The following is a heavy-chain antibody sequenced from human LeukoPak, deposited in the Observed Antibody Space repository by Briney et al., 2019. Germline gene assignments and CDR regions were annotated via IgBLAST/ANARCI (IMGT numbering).Heavy chain of an antibody. CDR1: GFTFSSYA. V-gene: IGHV3-30*04. CDR3: ARDPELAHTEGYYFDY. J-gene: IGHJ4*02. CDR2: ISYDGSNK. D-gene: IGHD1-14*01. Sequence: PGGSLRLSCAASGFTFSSYAMHWVRQAPGKGLEWVAVISYDGSNKYYADSVKGRFTISRDNSKNTLYLQMNSLRAEDTAVYYCARDPELAHTEGYYFDYWGQGTLVTVSS.